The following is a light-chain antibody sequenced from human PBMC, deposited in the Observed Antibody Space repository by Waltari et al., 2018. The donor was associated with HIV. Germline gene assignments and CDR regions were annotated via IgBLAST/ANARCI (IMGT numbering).Light chain of an antibody. CDR3: QSYDRSLSGYVV. J-gene: IGLJ2*01. CDR2: GNS. CDR1: SSNIGAGFD. Sequence: QSLLTQPPSVSGAPGQRVTISCTGSSSNIGAGFDVHWYQQLPGTVPKLLIYGNSNRPSGVPHRFSGSKSGTSASLAITGLQAEDEADYYCQSYDRSLSGYVVFGGGTKLIVL. V-gene: IGLV1-40*01.